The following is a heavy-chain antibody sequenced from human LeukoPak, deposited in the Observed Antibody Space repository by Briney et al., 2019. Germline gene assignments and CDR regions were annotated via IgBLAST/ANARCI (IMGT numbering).Heavy chain of an antibody. Sequence: SETLSLTCAVYGGSFSGYYWSWIRQPPGKGLEWIGEINHSGSTNYNPSLKSRVTISVDTSKNQFSLKLSSVTAADTAVYYCAGSTGSYYSWGQGTLVTVSS. J-gene: IGHJ4*02. CDR3: AGSTGSYYS. D-gene: IGHD2-8*02. CDR1: GGSFSGYY. CDR2: INHSGST. V-gene: IGHV4-34*01.